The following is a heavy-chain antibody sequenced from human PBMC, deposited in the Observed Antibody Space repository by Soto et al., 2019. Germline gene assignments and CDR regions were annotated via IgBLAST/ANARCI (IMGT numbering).Heavy chain of an antibody. Sequence: EVQLVESGGGLVEPGGSLRLYCAASGFTFNNAWMSWFRQAPGKGLEWVGRIRSRADGETTDYAVPVKGRFTISRDDSKNTLSLQMNSLKTEDTAVYYCATGTAVAKYYFDFWGQGTLVTVSS. D-gene: IGHD5-18*01. CDR1: GFTFNNAW. V-gene: IGHV3-15*01. J-gene: IGHJ4*02. CDR3: ATGTAVAKYYFDF. CDR2: IRSRADGETT.